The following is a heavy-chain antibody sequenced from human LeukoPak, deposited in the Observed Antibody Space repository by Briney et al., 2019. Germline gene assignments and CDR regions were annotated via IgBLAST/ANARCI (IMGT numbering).Heavy chain of an antibody. V-gene: IGHV3-11*01. D-gene: IGHD3-22*01. J-gene: IGHJ3*02. CDR3: ASNYYDSSGYYYDGAFDI. CDR2: ISSSGSTI. CDR1: GFTFSDYY. Sequence: GGSLRLSCAASGFTFSDYYMSWIRQAPGKGLEWVSYISSSGSTIYYADSVKGRFTISRDNAKNSLYLQMNSLRAEDTAVYYCASNYYDSSGYYYDGAFDIWGQGTMVTVSS.